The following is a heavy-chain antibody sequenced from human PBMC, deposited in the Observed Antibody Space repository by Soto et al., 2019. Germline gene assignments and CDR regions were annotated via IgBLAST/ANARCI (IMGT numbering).Heavy chain of an antibody. CDR3: TRTRTTGWFSPVDS. V-gene: IGHV4-59*01. CDR2: IHYRGTT. CDR1: GGTLSNFY. J-gene: IGHJ4*02. D-gene: IGHD6-19*01. Sequence: VQLQESGPGLVKPAETLSLTCTVSGGTLSNFYWSWVRQSPGKGLEWIGYIHYRGTTNYSPSIKSRVIMSIDASKNQFSLTLKSVTAADTAVYYCTRTRTTGWFSPVDSWGQGIPVTVSS.